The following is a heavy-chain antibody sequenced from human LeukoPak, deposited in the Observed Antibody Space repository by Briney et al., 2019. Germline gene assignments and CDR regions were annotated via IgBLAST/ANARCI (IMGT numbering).Heavy chain of an antibody. CDR2: ISSSSSTI. D-gene: IGHD3-3*01. CDR1: GFTFSSYS. CDR3: VKDRWYDFWSGYRNYFDY. Sequence: PGGSLRLSCAASGFTFSSYSMNWVRQAPGKGLEWVSYISSSSSTIYYADSVKGRFTISRDNSKNTLYLQMSSLRAEDTAVYYCVKDRWYDFWSGYRNYFDYWGQGTLVTVSS. V-gene: IGHV3-48*01. J-gene: IGHJ4*02.